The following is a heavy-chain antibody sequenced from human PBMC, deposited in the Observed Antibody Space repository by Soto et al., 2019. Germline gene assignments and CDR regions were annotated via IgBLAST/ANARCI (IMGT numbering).Heavy chain of an antibody. D-gene: IGHD4-17*01. V-gene: IGHV3-23*01. J-gene: IGHJ4*02. CDR3: AKERATTTAFDY. Sequence: GGSLRLSCAASGFTFSRDGMGWVRQAPGKGLEWVSLITDNGGSTYYADSVKGRFTISRDNTKNTLFLQMNSLRAEDTAVYYCAKERATTTAFDYWGQGALVTVSS. CDR2: ITDNGGST. CDR1: GFTFSRDG.